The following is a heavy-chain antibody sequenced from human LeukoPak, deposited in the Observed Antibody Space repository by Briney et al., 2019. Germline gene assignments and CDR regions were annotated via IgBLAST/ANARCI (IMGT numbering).Heavy chain of an antibody. J-gene: IGHJ6*02. CDR2: IWYDGSNK. Sequence: GRSLRLSCAASGSTFSSYGMHWVRQAPGKGLEWVAVIWYDGSNKYYADSVKGRFTISRDNSKNTLYLQMNSLRAEDTAVYYCARDKPPRYYYYGMDVWGQGTTVTVSS. CDR3: ARDKPPRYYYYGMDV. CDR1: GSTFSSYG. V-gene: IGHV3-33*01.